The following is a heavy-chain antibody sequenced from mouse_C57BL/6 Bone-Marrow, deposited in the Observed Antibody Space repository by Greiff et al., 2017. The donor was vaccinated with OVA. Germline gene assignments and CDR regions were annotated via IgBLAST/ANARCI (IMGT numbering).Heavy chain of an antibody. CDR3: ASPHYGSSSPFAY. V-gene: IGHV5-17*01. J-gene: IGHJ3*01. D-gene: IGHD1-1*01. CDR2: ISSGSSTI. Sequence: EVTLMESGGGLVKPGGSLTLSCAASGFTFSDYGMHWVRQAPEKGLEWVAYISSGSSTIYYADTVKGRFTISRDNAKNTLFLQMTSLRSEDTAMYYCASPHYGSSSPFAYWGQGTLVTVSA. CDR1: GFTFSDYG.